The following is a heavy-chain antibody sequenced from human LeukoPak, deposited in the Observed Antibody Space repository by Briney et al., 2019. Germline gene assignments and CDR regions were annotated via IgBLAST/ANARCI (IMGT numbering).Heavy chain of an antibody. CDR2: IYYSGST. Sequence: SETLSLTCSVSGGSISSSYYYWGWIRQPPGKGLEWIGTIYYSGSTYYNPSLKSRVTISVDTSANQFSLKLSSVTAPDTAVYYCARHEDRNWYFDHWGQGTLVTVSS. V-gene: IGHV4-39*01. D-gene: IGHD1-1*01. CDR3: ARHEDRNWYFDH. CDR1: GGSISSSYYY. J-gene: IGHJ4*02.